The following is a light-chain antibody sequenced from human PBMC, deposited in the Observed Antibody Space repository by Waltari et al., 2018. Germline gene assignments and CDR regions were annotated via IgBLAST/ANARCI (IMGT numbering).Light chain of an antibody. V-gene: IGKV4-1*01. Sequence: EIVMTQPPDPLAVSLGERATLQLKSSQNLLYSANSNNYLAWYQQKPGQPPKLLIYWASSRETGVPDRFSGSGSGTDFTLTISSLQAEDVAVYYCQQHYSSPYTFGQGTKLEI. CDR2: WAS. CDR3: QQHYSSPYT. CDR1: QNLLYSANSNNY. J-gene: IGKJ2*01.